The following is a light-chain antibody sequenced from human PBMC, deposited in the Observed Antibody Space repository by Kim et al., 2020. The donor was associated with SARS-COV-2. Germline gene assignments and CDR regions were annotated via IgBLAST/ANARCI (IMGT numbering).Light chain of an antibody. CDR1: SSNIERNY. CDR2: RRN. J-gene: IGLJ3*02. V-gene: IGLV1-47*01. CDR3: AAWDDTLSGRV. Sequence: GQRVIMSCSGSSSNIERNYVYWYQQVPGTAPKVLIYRRNERPSGVPDRFAGSKSGTSASLAISGLRSEDEADYYCAAWDDTLSGRVFGGGTQLTVL.